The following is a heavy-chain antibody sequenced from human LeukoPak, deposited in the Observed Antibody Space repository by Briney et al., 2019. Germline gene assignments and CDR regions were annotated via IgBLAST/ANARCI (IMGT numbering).Heavy chain of an antibody. D-gene: IGHD1-26*01. CDR3: ARGHSGSYLFF. Sequence: PGGSLRLSCAASGFTFSSYAMHWVRQAPGKGLEWVAFISYDGSNKYYADSVKGRFTISRGNSKNTLYLQMNSLRAEDTAVYYCARGHSGSYLFFGGQGTLVTVSS. CDR2: ISYDGSNK. J-gene: IGHJ1*01. CDR1: GFTFSSYA. V-gene: IGHV3-30-3*01.